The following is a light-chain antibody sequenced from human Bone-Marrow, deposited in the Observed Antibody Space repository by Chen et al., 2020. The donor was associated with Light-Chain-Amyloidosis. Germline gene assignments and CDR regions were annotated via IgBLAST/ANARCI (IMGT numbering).Light chain of an antibody. V-gene: IGLV2-14*03. CDR1: SSDIGDYMY. J-gene: IGLJ1*01. Sequence: QSALTQPASVSGSPGLSITISCTGTSSDIGDYMYVSWYQHHPGKAPKLIIFDVTKRPSGVSDRFSASKSGNTASLTISGLQAEDEADYYFTSYRVMNSKVFGTGTKISVL. CDR3: TSYRVMNSKV. CDR2: DVT.